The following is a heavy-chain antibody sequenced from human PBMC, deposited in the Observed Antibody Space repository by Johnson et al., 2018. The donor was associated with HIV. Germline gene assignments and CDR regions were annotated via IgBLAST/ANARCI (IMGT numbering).Heavy chain of an antibody. Sequence: QVQLVESGGGVVRPGGSLRLSCVASGFTFSNYGMHWVRQAPGKGLEWVAVISYDGTKKYYADSVKGRFTISRDNSKNTLYLQMGSLRAEDMAVYYWAREGVGHDYGDRDAFDIWGQWTMVTVSS. D-gene: IGHD4-17*01. CDR3: AREGVGHDYGDRDAFDI. CDR1: GFTFSNYG. J-gene: IGHJ3*02. V-gene: IGHV3-30*03. CDR2: ISYDGTKK.